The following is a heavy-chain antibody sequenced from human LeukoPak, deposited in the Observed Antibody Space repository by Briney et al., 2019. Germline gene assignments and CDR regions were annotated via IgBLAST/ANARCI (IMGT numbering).Heavy chain of an antibody. CDR2: ISYDGNNK. Sequence: GGSLRLSCAASGFTFSNYGMHWVRQAPGKRLEWVALISYDGNNKYYSDSMKGRFTISRDNSKNTLYLQMNSLRAEDTAVYYCAKDIDYGGANWGQGTLVIVSS. V-gene: IGHV3-30*18. D-gene: IGHD4-23*01. CDR3: AKDIDYGGAN. J-gene: IGHJ4*02. CDR1: GFTFSNYG.